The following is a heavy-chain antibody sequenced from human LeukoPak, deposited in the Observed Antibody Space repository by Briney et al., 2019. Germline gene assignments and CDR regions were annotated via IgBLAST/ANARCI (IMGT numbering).Heavy chain of an antibody. Sequence: PGGSLRLSCAASGFTFSTYAMSWVRQAPGRGLEWVSVISSSADSTYYADSVKGRFTISRDNSKNTLYLQMNSLRAEDTAIYYCAKGAYGLGSYYLYFFDSWGLGTLVTVSS. CDR1: GFTFSTYA. CDR2: ISSSADST. D-gene: IGHD3-10*01. V-gene: IGHV3-23*01. CDR3: AKGAYGLGSYYLYFFDS. J-gene: IGHJ4*02.